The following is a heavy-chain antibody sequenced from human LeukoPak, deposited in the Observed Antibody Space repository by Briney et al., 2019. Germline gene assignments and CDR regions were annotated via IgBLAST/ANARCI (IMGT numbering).Heavy chain of an antibody. CDR1: GYTFTSYD. Sequence: ASVKVSCKASGYTFTSYDINWVRQATGQGLEWMGWMNPNSGNSGYAQKFQGRVTITRNTSISTAYMELSSLRSEGTAVYYCARSRSMVRGVIPRLGFDPWGQGTLVTVSS. J-gene: IGHJ5*02. CDR2: MNPNSGNS. V-gene: IGHV1-8*03. CDR3: ARSRSMVRGVIPRLGFDP. D-gene: IGHD3-10*01.